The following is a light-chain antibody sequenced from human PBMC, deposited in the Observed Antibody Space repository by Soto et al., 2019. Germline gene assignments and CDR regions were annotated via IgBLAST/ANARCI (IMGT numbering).Light chain of an antibody. CDR1: SGDVGAYDF. Sequence: QSVLTKPASVSGSPGQSITISCTGTSGDVGAYDFVSWYQHHPGKAPRLVIYDVSRRPAGASDRFSGSKSGSTASLTISSLQAEYEADYYCVSFTVHYSYVFGTGTKVTVL. CDR2: DVS. CDR3: VSFTVHYSYV. J-gene: IGLJ1*01. V-gene: IGLV2-14*01.